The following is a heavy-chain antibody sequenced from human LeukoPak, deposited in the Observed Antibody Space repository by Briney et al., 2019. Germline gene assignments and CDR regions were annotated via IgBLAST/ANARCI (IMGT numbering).Heavy chain of an antibody. V-gene: IGHV3-15*01. Sequence: GGSLRLSCTTSGFSFRDAYMSWVRQAPGKGLEWVGRVKSRADGGSTDYAGPVKGRFRISRDDSENTVSLEMDSLKMDDTAVYYCTTDRMTRNGFFDYWGQGTLVIVSS. CDR1: GFSFRDAY. J-gene: IGHJ4*02. D-gene: IGHD1-1*01. CDR2: VKSRADGGST. CDR3: TTDRMTRNGFFDY.